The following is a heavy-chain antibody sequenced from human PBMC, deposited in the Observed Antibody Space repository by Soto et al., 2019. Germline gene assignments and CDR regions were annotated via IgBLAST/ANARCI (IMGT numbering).Heavy chain of an antibody. J-gene: IGHJ6*02. Sequence: QVQLVQSGAEVKKPGSSVKVSCKASGGTFSSYAISWVRQAPGQGLEWMGGIIPIFGTANYAQKFQGRLTIPAAKSTSKAYMELGSLRSEDTNVYYCVVLLWFGELEYYYYYGMDVWGQGTTVTVSS. CDR3: VVLLWFGELEYYYYYGMDV. CDR1: GGTFSSYA. V-gene: IGHV1-69*06. D-gene: IGHD3-10*01. CDR2: IIPIFGTA.